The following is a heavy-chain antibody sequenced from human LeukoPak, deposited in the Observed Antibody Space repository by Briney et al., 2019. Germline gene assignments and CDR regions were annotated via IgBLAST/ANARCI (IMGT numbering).Heavy chain of an antibody. D-gene: IGHD3-10*01. CDR3: ARVFEYGFADLLITQYGMDV. V-gene: IGHV1-18*01. J-gene: IGHJ6*02. Sequence: EASVKVSCKASGYTFPNYHIGWVRRAPGHGLEWMGWISADNGHAEYAQSLQGRVTMTTDTSTTTVYMELRSLRSDDTAVYYCARVFEYGFADLLITQYGMDVCGQGTTVTVSS. CDR1: GYTFPNYH. CDR2: ISADNGHA.